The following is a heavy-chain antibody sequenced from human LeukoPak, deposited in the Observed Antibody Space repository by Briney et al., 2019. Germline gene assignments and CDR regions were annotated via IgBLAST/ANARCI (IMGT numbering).Heavy chain of an antibody. Sequence: GGSLRLSCVASGFIFNNFAMTWVRQAPGKGLEWVSTISDYEHYANSVRGRFTISRDNSRKIVFLQMNSLTAEDAATYYCTKDSQGSYAGFWYGPYGMDVWGQGTTVTVSS. D-gene: IGHD2-2*01. CDR3: TKDSQGSYAGFWYGPYGMDV. CDR1: GFIFNNFA. J-gene: IGHJ6*02. CDR2: ISDYE. V-gene: IGHV3-23*01.